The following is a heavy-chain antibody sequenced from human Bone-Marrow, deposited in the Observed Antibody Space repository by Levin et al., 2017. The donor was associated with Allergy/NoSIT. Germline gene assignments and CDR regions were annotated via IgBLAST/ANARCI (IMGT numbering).Heavy chain of an antibody. CDR1: GFTFSTYD. D-gene: IGHD3-16*01. V-gene: IGHV3-23*01. J-gene: IGHJ4*02. CDR2: MRGRGGGT. CDR3: AKGKHYILWGD. Sequence: GGSLRLSCAASGFTFSTYDMSWVRQAPGKGPEWVATMRGRGGGTDYADSVKGRFTISRDRSKKLLYLQMNSLRAYDPAIFYGAKGKHYILWGDWGQGTLVTVSS.